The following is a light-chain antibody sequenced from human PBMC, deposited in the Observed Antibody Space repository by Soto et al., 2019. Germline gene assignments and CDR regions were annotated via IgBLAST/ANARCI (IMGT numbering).Light chain of an antibody. Sequence: DIQMTQSPSSLSASVGDRVTITCRATQVISNSLAWYQQKPGRVPKLLIYAASTLQSGVPSRFSGSGSGTDFTLTISSLQHEDGATSYCQQHNSAPLTFGGGTNVEIK. J-gene: IGKJ4*01. V-gene: IGKV1-27*01. CDR2: AAS. CDR1: QVISNS. CDR3: QQHNSAPLT.